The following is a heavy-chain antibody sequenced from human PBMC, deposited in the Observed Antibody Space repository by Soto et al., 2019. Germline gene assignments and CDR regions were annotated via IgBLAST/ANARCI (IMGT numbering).Heavy chain of an antibody. CDR3: ARDRYGDIDY. Sequence: EVQLVESGGGLVQPGGSLRLSCAASGFTFRNYWMHWVRQAPGKGLVWVSRISSDETSISYVDSVKGRFTISRDNARNTLYLQMNSLRAEDTAVYYCARDRYGDIDYWGQGTLVTVSS. J-gene: IGHJ4*02. CDR2: ISSDETSI. D-gene: IGHD4-17*01. V-gene: IGHV3-74*01. CDR1: GFTFRNYW.